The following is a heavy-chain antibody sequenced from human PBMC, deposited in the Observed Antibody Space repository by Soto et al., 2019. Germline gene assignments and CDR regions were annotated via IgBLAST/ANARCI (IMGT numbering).Heavy chain of an antibody. CDR1: GYTFTSYG. CDR2: ISAYNGNT. CDR3: AREGFTAAGPGGHYYYYDMDV. D-gene: IGHD6-13*01. J-gene: IGHJ6*02. Sequence: ASVKVSCKASGYTFTSYGISWVRQAPGQGLEWMGWISAYNGNTNYAQKLQGRVTMTTDTSTSTAYMELRSLRSDDTAVYYCAREGFTAAGPGGHYYYYDMDVWGQGTTVTVSS. V-gene: IGHV1-18*01.